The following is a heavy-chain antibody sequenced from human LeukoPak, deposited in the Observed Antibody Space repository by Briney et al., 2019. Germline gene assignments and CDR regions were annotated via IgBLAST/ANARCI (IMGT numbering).Heavy chain of an antibody. J-gene: IGHJ4*02. V-gene: IGHV3-23*01. D-gene: IGHD3-3*01. CDR3: AKEAIFGVVLDY. CDR1: GFTVSSNY. CDR2: ISGSGGST. Sequence: GGSLRLSCAASGFTVSSNYMSWVRQAPGKGLEWVSAISGSGGSTYYADSVKGRFTISRDNSKNTLYLQMNSLRAEDTAVYYCAKEAIFGVVLDYWGQGTLVTVSS.